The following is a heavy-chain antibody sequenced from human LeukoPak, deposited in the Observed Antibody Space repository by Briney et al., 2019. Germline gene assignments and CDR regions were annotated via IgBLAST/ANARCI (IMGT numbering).Heavy chain of an antibody. CDR3: ARRFLRYFDWLLSRRLDAFDI. J-gene: IGHJ3*02. Sequence: SETLSLTCTVSGGSISSYYWSWIRQPAGKGLEWIGRIYTSGSTNYNPSLKSRVTMSVDTSKNQFSLKLSSVTAADTAVYYCARRFLRYFDWLLSRRLDAFDIWGQGTMVTVSS. CDR1: GGSISSYY. V-gene: IGHV4-4*07. CDR2: IYTSGST. D-gene: IGHD3-9*01.